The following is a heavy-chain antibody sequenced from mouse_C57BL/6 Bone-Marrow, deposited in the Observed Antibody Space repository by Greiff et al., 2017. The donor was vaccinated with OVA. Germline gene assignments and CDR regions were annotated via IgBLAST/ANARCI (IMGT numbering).Heavy chain of an antibody. CDR1: GYTFTSYW. J-gene: IGHJ3*01. D-gene: IGHD2-4*01. V-gene: IGHV1-69*01. CDR2: IDPSDSYT. CDR3: ATYDYDGAY. Sequence: QVQLQQPGAELVMPGASVKLSCKASGYTFTSYWMHWVKQRPGQGLAWIGEIDPSDSYTNYNQKFKGKSTLTVDKSSSTAYMQLSSLTSEDSAVYYCATYDYDGAYWGQGTLVTVSA.